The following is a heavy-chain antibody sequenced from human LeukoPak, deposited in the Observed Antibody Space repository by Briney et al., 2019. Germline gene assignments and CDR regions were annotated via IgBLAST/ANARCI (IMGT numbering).Heavy chain of an antibody. CDR3: AKGLGHYSYHGMDV. Sequence: PGGSLRLSCAASGFTFSNYAMNWVRQAPGKGLEWVSAISGNGGSTYYADSVKGRFTISRDNSKNLLYLQLNSLRAEDTAIYYCAKGLGHYSYHGMDVWGQGTTVTVSS. CDR2: ISGNGGST. D-gene: IGHD7-27*01. V-gene: IGHV3-23*01. J-gene: IGHJ6*02. CDR1: GFTFSNYA.